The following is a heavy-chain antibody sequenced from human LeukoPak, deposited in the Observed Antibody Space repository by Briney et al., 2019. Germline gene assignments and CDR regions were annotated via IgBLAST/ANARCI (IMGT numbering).Heavy chain of an antibody. CDR1: GYSFTTYW. Sequence: GESLKISCQAFGYSFTTYWIGWVRQMPGKGLEWMGIIYPGDSDTRYSPSFQGQVTISADKSISTAYLQWSSLKASDTAMYYCARLGDSYYYDSSGEFDYWGQGTLVTVSS. D-gene: IGHD3-22*01. V-gene: IGHV5-51*01. J-gene: IGHJ4*02. CDR2: IYPGDSDT. CDR3: ARLGDSYYYDSSGEFDY.